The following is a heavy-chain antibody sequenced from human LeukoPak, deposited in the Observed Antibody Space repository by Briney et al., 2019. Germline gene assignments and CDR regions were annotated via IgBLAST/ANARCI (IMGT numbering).Heavy chain of an antibody. J-gene: IGHJ4*02. Sequence: TSETLSLTCTVSGGSINSVGCYWSWIRQHPGKGLEWTGYISYSGSTYYNPSLKSRVTISLDTSKNQFSLRLSSVSAADTAVYFCTVGPHGYFNSWGQ. CDR1: GGSINSVGCY. CDR2: ISYSGST. V-gene: IGHV4-31*03. D-gene: IGHD4-11*01. CDR3: TVGPHGYFNS.